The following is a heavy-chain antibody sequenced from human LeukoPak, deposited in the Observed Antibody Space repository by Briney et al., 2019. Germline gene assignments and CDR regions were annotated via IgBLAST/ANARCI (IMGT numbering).Heavy chain of an antibody. D-gene: IGHD6-19*01. J-gene: IGHJ5*02. CDR1: GGSISSYY. CDR3: ARVVAVAEVLFDP. V-gene: IGHV4-59*01. Sequence: PSETLSLTCTVSGGSISSYYWSWIRQPPGKGLEWIGYIYYSGSTNYNPSLKSRVTISVDTSKNQFSLKLSSVTAADTAVYYCARVVAVAEVLFDPWGQGTLVTVSS. CDR2: IYYSGST.